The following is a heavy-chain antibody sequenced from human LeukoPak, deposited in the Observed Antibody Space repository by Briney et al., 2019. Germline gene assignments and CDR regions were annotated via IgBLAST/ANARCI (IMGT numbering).Heavy chain of an antibody. D-gene: IGHD2-15*01. J-gene: IGHJ5*02. CDR3: ARDPSGSCSGGTCYVNWFDP. CDR1: RYTFTDYY. V-gene: IGHV1-2*02. Sequence: ASVKVSCKSSRYTFTDYYIHWVRQAPGQGLEGMGWINPKSGGTHYAQKFQGRVTMTRDTSISTAYMELGRLTSDDTAVYYCARDPSGSCSGGTCYVNWFDPWGQGTLVTVSS. CDR2: INPKSGGT.